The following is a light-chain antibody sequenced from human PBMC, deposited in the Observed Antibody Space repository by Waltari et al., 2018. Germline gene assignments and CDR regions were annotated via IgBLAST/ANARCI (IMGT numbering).Light chain of an antibody. J-gene: IGKJ2*01. Sequence: EIVLTQSPATLSLSPGERATLSCRASQGVSSYLAWYQQRLGQAPRLLIYDASNRATGIPARFSGSGSGTDFTLTISTLEPEDFAVYYCQQRSNWPLHTFGQGTKLEIK. V-gene: IGKV3-11*01. CDR1: QGVSSY. CDR2: DAS. CDR3: QQRSNWPLHT.